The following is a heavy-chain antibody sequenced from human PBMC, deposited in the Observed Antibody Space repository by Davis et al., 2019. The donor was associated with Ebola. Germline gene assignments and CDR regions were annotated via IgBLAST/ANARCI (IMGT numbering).Heavy chain of an antibody. Sequence: GGSLRLSCAASGFTFRSYAMSWVRQAPGKGLEWVSYISSSGSTIYYADSVKGRFTISRDNAKNSLYLQMNSLRAEDTAVYYCAREGPVLRQYQLLKGNNWFDPWGQGTLVTVSS. CDR2: ISSSGSTI. CDR3: AREGPVLRQYQLLKGNNWFDP. J-gene: IGHJ5*02. CDR1: GFTFRSYA. V-gene: IGHV3-48*04. D-gene: IGHD2-2*01.